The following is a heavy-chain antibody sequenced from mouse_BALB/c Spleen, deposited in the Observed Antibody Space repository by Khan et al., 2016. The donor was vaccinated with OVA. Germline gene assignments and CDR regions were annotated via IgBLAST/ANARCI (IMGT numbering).Heavy chain of an antibody. J-gene: IGHJ3*01. CDR3: AKSREYDYDEFAY. D-gene: IGHD2-4*01. V-gene: IGHV9-1*02. CDR1: GYTFTNYG. CDR2: INTYTGEP. Sequence: LVESGPELKKPGETVKISCKASGYTFTNYGMNWVKQAPRKGLKWMGWINTYTGEPTYADDFKGRFAFSLETSVSTAYLQINNLKNEDMATYFCAKSREYDYDEFAYWGQGTLVTVSA.